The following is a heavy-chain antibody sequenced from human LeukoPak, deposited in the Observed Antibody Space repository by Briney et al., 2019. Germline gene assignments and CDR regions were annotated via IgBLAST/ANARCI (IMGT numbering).Heavy chain of an antibody. CDR2: IYYSGST. V-gene: IGHV4-39*01. CDR1: GGSISSSSYY. CDR3: ARHDSSSPFDY. J-gene: IGHJ4*02. Sequence: SETLFLTCTVSGGSISSSSYYWGWIRQPPGKGLEWVGSIYYSGSTYYNPSLKSRVTISVDTSKNQFSLKLSSVTAADTAVYYCARHDSSSPFDYWGQGTLVTVSS. D-gene: IGHD6-13*01.